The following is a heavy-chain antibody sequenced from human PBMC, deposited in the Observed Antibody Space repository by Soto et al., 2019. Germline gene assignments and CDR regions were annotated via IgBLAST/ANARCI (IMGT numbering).Heavy chain of an antibody. CDR1: GFTFSSYA. J-gene: IGHJ4*02. V-gene: IGHV3-23*01. Sequence: EVQLLESGGGLVQPGGSLRLSCAASGFTFSSYAMSWVRQAPGKGLEWVSAISGSGGSTYYADSVKGRFTISRDNSKNTLYLQMNSLRAEDTAVYYCAKDPTPWVLGGRYFDYWGQGTLVTVSS. D-gene: IGHD3-10*01. CDR3: AKDPTPWVLGGRYFDY. CDR2: ISGSGGST.